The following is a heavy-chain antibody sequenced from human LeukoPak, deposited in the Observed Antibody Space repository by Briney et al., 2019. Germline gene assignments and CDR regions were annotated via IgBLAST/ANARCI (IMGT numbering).Heavy chain of an antibody. V-gene: IGHV4-39*01. Sequence: SETLSLTCYVSGDSISSSTYYWGWIRQPPGKGLEWIGSIYSSGSTYYNPSLKSRVTISVDTSKNQFSLKLNSVTAADTAVYYCALHSSWDRYFDYWGQGTLVTVSS. J-gene: IGHJ4*02. D-gene: IGHD6-13*01. CDR2: IYSSGST. CDR3: ALHSSWDRYFDY. CDR1: GDSISSSTYY.